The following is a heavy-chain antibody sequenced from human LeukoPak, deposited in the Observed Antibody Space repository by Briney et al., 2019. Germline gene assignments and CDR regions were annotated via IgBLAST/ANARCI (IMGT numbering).Heavy chain of an antibody. V-gene: IGHV3-48*02. CDR2: ISASRSTI. D-gene: IGHD1-14*01. J-gene: IGHJ4*02. CDR3: VSGTTYFDY. CDR1: GFTFTSYS. Sequence: GGSLRLSCAASGFTFTSYSMNWVRQAPGKGLERVSYISASRSTIYFADSVKGRFTISRDNAKNSLYLQMNSLRDEDTAVYYCVSGTTYFDYWGRGTLVTVSS.